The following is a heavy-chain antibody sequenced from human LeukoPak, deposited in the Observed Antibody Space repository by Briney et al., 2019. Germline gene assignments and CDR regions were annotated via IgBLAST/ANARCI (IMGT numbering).Heavy chain of an antibody. D-gene: IGHD6-13*01. V-gene: IGHV3-9*01. Sequence: PGRSLRLSCAASGFTFDDHAMHWVRQAPGKGLEWVSGISWNSGSIGYADSVKGRFTISRDNAKNSLYLQMNSLRAEDTALYYCAKDIAAARPLYYYYYYGMDVWGQGTTVTVSS. CDR3: AKDIAAARPLYYYYYYGMDV. CDR2: ISWNSGSI. J-gene: IGHJ6*02. CDR1: GFTFDDHA.